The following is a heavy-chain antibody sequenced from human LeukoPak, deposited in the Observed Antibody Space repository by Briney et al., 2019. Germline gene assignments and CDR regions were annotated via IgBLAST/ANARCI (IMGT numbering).Heavy chain of an antibody. CDR1: GGSLWSFY. D-gene: IGHD3-10*01. V-gene: IGHV4-4*07. CDR2: LYNNGST. Sequence: SETLSLTCTVSGGSLWSFYWSWVRQPAGKGLEWIGRLYNNGSTNYSPSLKSRVTMSVDTSKNQFSLKLSSVTAADTAVYFCARDTYYYGSGSYYFDYWGQGTLVTVSS. CDR3: ARDTYYYGSGSYYFDY. J-gene: IGHJ4*02.